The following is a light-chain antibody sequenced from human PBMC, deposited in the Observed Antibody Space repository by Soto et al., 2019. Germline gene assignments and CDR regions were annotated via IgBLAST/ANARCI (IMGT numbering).Light chain of an antibody. Sequence: QSALTQPASVSGSPGQSITISCTGTSSDVGGYNYVSWYQQHPGKAPKLMIFEVSNRPSWVSNRFSGSKSGNTASLTISGLQAEDEADYYCISYTSSSTLVLFGGGTKLTVL. J-gene: IGLJ2*01. CDR1: SSDVGGYNY. CDR2: EVS. V-gene: IGLV2-14*01. CDR3: ISYTSSSTLVL.